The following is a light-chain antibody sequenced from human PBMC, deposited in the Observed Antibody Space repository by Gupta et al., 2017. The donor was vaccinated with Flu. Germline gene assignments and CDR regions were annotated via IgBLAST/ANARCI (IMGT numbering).Light chain of an antibody. CDR2: AAS. CDR1: QSIRSY. V-gene: IGKV1-39*01. J-gene: IGKJ5*01. CDR3: HQSDSNPPIT. Sequence: SSLYASVGDRGTSTCRARQSIRSYLGWYKQKPEKAAKLLIYAASSWQSGVSSRFSGSGFGKDLSLTISSRQQEDFAAYYCHQSDSNPPITFGQGTRLDIK.